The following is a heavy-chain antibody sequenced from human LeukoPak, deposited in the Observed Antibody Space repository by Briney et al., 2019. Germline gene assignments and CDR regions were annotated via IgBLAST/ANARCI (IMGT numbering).Heavy chain of an antibody. Sequence: GGSLRLSCAASGFTFSNYAMSWVRQAPGKGLEWVSAISGSGGTTYYADSAKGRFTISRDNSRDTLHLQMNSLRAEDTAVYYCAKRSVGYDFWSGVDHWGQGTLVTVSS. J-gene: IGHJ4*02. D-gene: IGHD3-3*01. CDR2: ISGSGGTT. CDR1: GFTFSNYA. V-gene: IGHV3-23*01. CDR3: AKRSVGYDFWSGVDH.